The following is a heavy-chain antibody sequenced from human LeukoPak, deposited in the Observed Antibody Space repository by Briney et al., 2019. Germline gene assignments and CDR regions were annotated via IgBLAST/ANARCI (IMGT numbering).Heavy chain of an antibody. D-gene: IGHD2-2*01. CDR2: IIPIFGTA. CDR3: ARGRGYCSSTSCHFPYYYYGMDV. V-gene: IGHV1-69*01. J-gene: IGHJ6*02. Sequence: ASVKVSCEASGGTFSSYAISWVRQAPGQGLEWMGGIIPIFGTANYAQKFQGRVTITADESTSTAYMELSSLRSEDTAVYYCARGRGYCSSTSCHFPYYYYGMDVWGQGTTVTVSS. CDR1: GGTFSSYA.